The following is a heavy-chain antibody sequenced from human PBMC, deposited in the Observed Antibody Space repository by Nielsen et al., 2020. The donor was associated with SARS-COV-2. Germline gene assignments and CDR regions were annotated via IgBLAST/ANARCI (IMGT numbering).Heavy chain of an antibody. CDR3: ARDPASFDSSGYYDSGY. D-gene: IGHD3-22*01. J-gene: IGHJ4*02. CDR1: GFTFDDFA. V-gene: IGHV3-48*02. CDR2: ISSDGSAR. Sequence: GGSLRLSCAASGFTFDDFAMNWVRQAPGKGLEWVSFISSDGSARYFADSVKGRFAVSRDNAKNSLYLQMNSLRDEDTAVYYCARDPASFDSSGYYDSGYWGQGTLVTVSS.